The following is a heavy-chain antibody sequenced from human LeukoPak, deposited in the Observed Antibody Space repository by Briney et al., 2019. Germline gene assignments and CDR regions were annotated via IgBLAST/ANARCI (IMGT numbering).Heavy chain of an antibody. J-gene: IGHJ4*02. CDR3: ARGIYCSGGSCYSGDFDY. CDR2: INHSGST. Sequence: SETLSLTCAVYGGSFSGYYWSWIRQPPGKGLEWIGEINHSGSTNYNPSLKSRVTISVDTSKNQFSLKLSSVTAADTAVYYCARGIYCSGGSCYSGDFDYWGQGTLVTVPS. CDR1: GGSFSGYY. D-gene: IGHD2-15*01. V-gene: IGHV4-34*01.